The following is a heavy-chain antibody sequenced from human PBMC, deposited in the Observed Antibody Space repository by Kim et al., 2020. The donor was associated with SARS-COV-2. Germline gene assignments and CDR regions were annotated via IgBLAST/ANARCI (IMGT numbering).Heavy chain of an antibody. J-gene: IGHJ3*02. CDR1: GGSISSSSYY. Sequence: SETLSLTCTVSGGSISSSSYYWGWIRQPPGKGLEWIGSIYYRGSTYYNPSLKSRVTISVDTSKNQFSLKLSSGTAADTAVYYCASFRAPGAHSSGGAFDIWGQGTIVTVSS. CDR3: ASFRAPGAHSSGGAFDI. D-gene: IGHD6-25*01. CDR2: IYYRGST. V-gene: IGHV4-39*01.